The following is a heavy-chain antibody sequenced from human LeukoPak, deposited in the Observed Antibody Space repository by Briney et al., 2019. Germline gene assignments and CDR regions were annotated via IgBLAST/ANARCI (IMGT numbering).Heavy chain of an antibody. V-gene: IGHV3-30*18. Sequence: PGGSLRLSCAASGFTFGSYGMHWVRQAPGKGLEWVAVISIDESEKYYADSVKGRFTISRDNSKNTLYLQMNSLRGDDTAVYYCANPQSRGYDYLDYWGHGTLVTVSS. J-gene: IGHJ4*01. CDR1: GFTFGSYG. D-gene: IGHD5-12*01. CDR2: ISIDESEK. CDR3: ANPQSRGYDYLDY.